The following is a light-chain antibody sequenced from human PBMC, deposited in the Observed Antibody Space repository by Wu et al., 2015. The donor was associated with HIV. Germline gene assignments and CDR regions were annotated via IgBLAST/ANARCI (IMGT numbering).Light chain of an antibody. V-gene: IGKV3-20*01. CDR3: QQYGSSPLT. Sequence: EIVLTQSPGTLSLSPGERATLSCRASQSVSSSYLAWCQLKPGQAPRLLIYGASSRATGIPDRFSGSGSGTDFTLTISRLEPEDFAVYYCQQYGSSPLTFGGGTKVDI. CDR2: GAS. J-gene: IGKJ4*01. CDR1: QSVSSSY.